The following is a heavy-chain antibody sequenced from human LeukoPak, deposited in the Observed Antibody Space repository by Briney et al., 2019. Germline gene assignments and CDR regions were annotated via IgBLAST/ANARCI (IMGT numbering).Heavy chain of an antibody. CDR2: ISAYNGNT. V-gene: IGHV1-18*01. J-gene: IGHJ4*02. CDR1: GYTFTSYG. D-gene: IGHD3-22*01. Sequence: GASVKVSCKASGYTFTSYGISWVRQAPGQGLEWMGWISAYNGNTNYAQKLQGRVTMTTDTSTSTAYMELRSLRSDDTAVYYCARSYDSSGYYHPHFDYWGQGTLVTASS. CDR3: ARSYDSSGYYHPHFDY.